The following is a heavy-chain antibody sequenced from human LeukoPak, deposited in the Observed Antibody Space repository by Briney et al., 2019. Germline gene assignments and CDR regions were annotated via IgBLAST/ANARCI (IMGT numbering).Heavy chain of an antibody. CDR2: INPNSGGT. V-gene: IGHV1-2*02. D-gene: IGHD6-6*01. Sequence: ASVKVSCKASGYTFTGYYMHWVRQPPGQGLEWMGWINPNSGGTNYAQKFQGRVTMTRDTSISTAYMELSRLRSDDTAVYYCARVPSSSSYFDYWGQGTLVTVSS. J-gene: IGHJ4*02. CDR3: ARVPSSSSYFDY. CDR1: GYTFTGYY.